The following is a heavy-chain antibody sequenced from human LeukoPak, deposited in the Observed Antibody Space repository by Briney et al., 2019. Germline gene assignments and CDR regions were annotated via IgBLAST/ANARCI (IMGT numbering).Heavy chain of an antibody. CDR2: ISYDGSNK. J-gene: IGHJ3*02. CDR1: GFTFSSYG. Sequence: GGSLRLSCAASGFTFSSYGMHWVRQAPGKGLEWVAVISYDGSNKYYADSVKGRFTISRDNSKNTLYLQMNSLRAEDTAVYYRARDWGSGWLGDAFDIWGQGTMVTVSS. V-gene: IGHV3-30*03. D-gene: IGHD6-19*01. CDR3: ARDWGSGWLGDAFDI.